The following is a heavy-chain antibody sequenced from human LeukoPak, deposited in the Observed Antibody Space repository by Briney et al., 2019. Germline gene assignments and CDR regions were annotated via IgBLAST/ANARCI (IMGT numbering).Heavy chain of an antibody. J-gene: IGHJ4*02. V-gene: IGHV3-23*01. CDR2: ISGSGGST. CDR3: AKDRIAVAGPTPFDY. D-gene: IGHD6-19*01. Sequence: GRSLRLSCAASGFTFSSYAMSWVRQAPGKGLEWVSAISGSGGSTYYADSVKGRFTISRDNSKNTLYLQMNSLRAEDTAVYYCAKDRIAVAGPTPFDYWGQGTLVTVSS. CDR1: GFTFSSYA.